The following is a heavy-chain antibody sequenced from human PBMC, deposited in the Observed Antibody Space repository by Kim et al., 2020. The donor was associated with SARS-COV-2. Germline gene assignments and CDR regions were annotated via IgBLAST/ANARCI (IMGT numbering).Heavy chain of an antibody. V-gene: IGHV4-30-2*01. J-gene: IGHJ5*02. D-gene: IGHD5-18*01. Sequence: PSLKSRVTISVDRSKNQFSLKLSSVTAADTAVYYCARGRYSYGSRGWFDPWGQGTLVPVSS. CDR3: ARGRYSYGSRGWFDP.